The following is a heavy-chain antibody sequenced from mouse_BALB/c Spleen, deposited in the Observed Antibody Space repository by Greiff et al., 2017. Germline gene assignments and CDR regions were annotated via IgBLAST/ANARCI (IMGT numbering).Heavy chain of an antibody. Sequence: DVKLVESGGGLVKPGGSLKLSCAASGFTFSSYAMSWVRQTPEKRLEWVASISSGGSTYYPDSVKDRFTISRDNARNILYLQMSSLRSEDTAMYYCARGRDMITTAMDYWGQGTSVTVSS. CDR1: GFTFSSYA. CDR2: ISSGGST. J-gene: IGHJ4*01. CDR3: ARGRDMITTAMDY. D-gene: IGHD2-4*01. V-gene: IGHV5-6-5*01.